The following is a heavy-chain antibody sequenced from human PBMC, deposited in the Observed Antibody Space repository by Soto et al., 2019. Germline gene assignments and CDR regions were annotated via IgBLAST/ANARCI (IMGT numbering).Heavy chain of an antibody. CDR3: ARSLTEGYCTIAGCYTRPLYGMDV. J-gene: IGHJ6*02. CDR1: GYTFSGYY. CDR2: INPNSGGT. D-gene: IGHD2-2*02. Sequence: ASVKVSCKASGYTFSGYYIHWLRQAPGQGLEWMGWINPNSGGTNYAQKFQGRVTVTRDTPTSTAYMELSRLTSDDTAVYYCARSLTEGYCTIAGCYTRPLYGMDVWGQGTTVTVSS. V-gene: IGHV1-2*02.